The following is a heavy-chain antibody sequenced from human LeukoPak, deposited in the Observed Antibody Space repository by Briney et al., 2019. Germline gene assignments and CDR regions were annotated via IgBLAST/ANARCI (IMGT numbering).Heavy chain of an antibody. J-gene: IGHJ4*02. CDR2: IKQDGSEK. V-gene: IGHV3-7*01. D-gene: IGHD1-26*01. CDR1: GFMLSSYW. Sequence: GGSLRLSCAASGFMLSSYWMSWVRQAPGKGLEWVANIKQDGSEKYYVDSVKGRFTISRDNAKNSLFLQMNRLRAEDTAVYFCAREGSQSASGTYPGNDWGQGTLVTVSS. CDR3: AREGSQSASGTYPGND.